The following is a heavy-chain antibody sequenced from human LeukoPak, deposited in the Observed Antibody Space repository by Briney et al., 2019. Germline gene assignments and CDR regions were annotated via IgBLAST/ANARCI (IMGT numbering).Heavy chain of an antibody. D-gene: IGHD1-26*01. V-gene: IGHV3-30*02. J-gene: IGHJ4*02. Sequence: GGSLRLSCAASGFTFSSYGMHWVRQAPGKGLEWVAFIQYDGSNKYYADSVKGRFTISRDNSKNTLYLQMNSLRAEDTAVYYCANPSPSGSYRGGDYWGQGTLVTVSS. CDR2: IQYDGSNK. CDR3: ANPSPSGSYRGGDY. CDR1: GFTFSSYG.